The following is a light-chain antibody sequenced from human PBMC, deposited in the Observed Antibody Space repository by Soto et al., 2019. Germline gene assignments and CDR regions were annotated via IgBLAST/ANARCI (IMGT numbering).Light chain of an antibody. J-gene: IGLJ1*01. V-gene: IGLV2-23*02. CDR1: SSDVGSYNL. Sequence: QSALTQPASVSRSPGQSITISCTGTSSDVGSYNLVSWYQQHPGKAPKLMIYEVSKRPSGVSNRFSGSKSGNTASLTISGLQAEDEADYYCCSYAGSSTLYVFGTGTKVTDL. CDR2: EVS. CDR3: CSYAGSSTLYV.